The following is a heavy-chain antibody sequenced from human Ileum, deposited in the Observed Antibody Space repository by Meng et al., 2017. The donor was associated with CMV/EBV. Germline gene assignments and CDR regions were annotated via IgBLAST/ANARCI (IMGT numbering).Heavy chain of an antibody. V-gene: IGHV3-23*01. CDR2: ISGSGGST. J-gene: IGHJ5*02. CDR3: AKDRSSSWYTWFDH. D-gene: IGHD6-13*01. Sequence: GGSLRLSCAASGFTFSSYAMSWVRQAPGKGLEWVSAISGSGGSTYYADSMKGRFTISRDNSKNTQNLQMNSLRAEDTPVYYCAKDRSSSWYTWFDHWGQGTLVTVSS. CDR1: GFTFSSYA.